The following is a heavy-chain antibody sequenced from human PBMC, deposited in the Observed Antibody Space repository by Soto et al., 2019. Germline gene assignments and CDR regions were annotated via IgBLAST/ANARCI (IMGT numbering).Heavy chain of an antibody. CDR2: VHYSGST. J-gene: IGHJ4*02. CDR1: GGPISSNIYY. Sequence: SETLSLTCSVPGGPISSNIYYWGWIRQPPGKGLEWIATVHYSGSTYYTPSLKSRVTISADTSNNQFSLRLNSVTAADTAVYYCARQHYYDSSGYYSWNWGQGTLVSGSS. CDR3: ARQHYYDSSGYYSWN. D-gene: IGHD3-22*01. V-gene: IGHV4-39*01.